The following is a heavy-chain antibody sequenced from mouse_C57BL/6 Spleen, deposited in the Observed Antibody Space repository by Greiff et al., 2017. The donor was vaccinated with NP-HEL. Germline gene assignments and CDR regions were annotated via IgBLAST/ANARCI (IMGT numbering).Heavy chain of an antibody. Sequence: EVHLVESEGGLVQPGSSMKLSCTASGFTFSDYYMAWVRQVPEKGLEWVANINYDGSSTYYLDSLKSRFIISRDNAKNMLYLQMSSLKSEDTATYYCARGGYGSSYGYFDVWGTGTTVTVSS. J-gene: IGHJ1*03. CDR3: ARGGYGSSYGYFDV. CDR1: GFTFSDYY. V-gene: IGHV5-16*01. D-gene: IGHD1-1*01. CDR2: INYDGSST.